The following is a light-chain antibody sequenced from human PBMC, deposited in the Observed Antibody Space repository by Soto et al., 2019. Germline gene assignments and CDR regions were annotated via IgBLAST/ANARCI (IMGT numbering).Light chain of an antibody. CDR3: AAWDDSLNGVV. Sequence: QSMLTQQPSASGTPGQRITIACSGSSSNIGSTTVKWYQQLPGTAPKLLIYNNNQRPSGVPDRFSGSKSGTSASLAISGLQSEDEADYYCAAWDDSLNGVVFGGGTKLTVL. V-gene: IGLV1-44*01. CDR1: SSNIGSTT. CDR2: NNN. J-gene: IGLJ3*02.